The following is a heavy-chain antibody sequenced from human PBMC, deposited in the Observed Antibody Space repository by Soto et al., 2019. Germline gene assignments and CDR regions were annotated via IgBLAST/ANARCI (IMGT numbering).Heavy chain of an antibody. CDR1: GGSISSYY. V-gene: IGHV4-59*01. J-gene: IGHJ6*02. CDR3: ARDKGYCFGMDV. Sequence: QVELQESGPGLVKPSETLSLTCTVSGGSISSYYWSWFRQPQGKGLEWLGYIYYSGRTNYNPSLKSRVTVSVDTYKKQFTLKQSSVTAEDTAVYYCARDKGYCFGMDVWGQGTTVTVSS. CDR2: IYYSGRT.